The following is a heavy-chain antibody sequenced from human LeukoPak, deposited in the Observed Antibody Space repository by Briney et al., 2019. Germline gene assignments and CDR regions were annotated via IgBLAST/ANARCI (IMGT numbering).Heavy chain of an antibody. D-gene: IGHD1-7*01. CDR1: GYTFTGYY. V-gene: IGHV1-2*02. CDR2: IKSNSGGT. Sequence: ASVKVSCKTCGYTFTGYYIHCVRQAPGQGLEWMGWIKSNSGGTHYAQKFQGRVTMTRDTSITTAYMELSRLTSDDTAVYYCARDQGGTIDYWGQGTLVTVSS. J-gene: IGHJ4*02. CDR3: ARDQGGTIDY.